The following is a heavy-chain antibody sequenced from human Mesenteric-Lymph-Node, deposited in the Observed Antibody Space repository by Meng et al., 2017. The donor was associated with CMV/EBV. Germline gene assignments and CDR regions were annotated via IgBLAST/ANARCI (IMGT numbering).Heavy chain of an antibody. Sequence: SETLSLTCTVSGGSISSSSYYWGWIRQPPGKGLEWIGSIYYSGSTYYNPSLKSRVTISVDTSKNQFSLKLSSVTAADTAVYYCARGGQLWPRRPDAFDIWGQGTMVTVSS. CDR1: GGSISSSSYY. V-gene: IGHV4-39*07. J-gene: IGHJ3*02. D-gene: IGHD5-18*01. CDR2: IYYSGST. CDR3: ARGGQLWPRRPDAFDI.